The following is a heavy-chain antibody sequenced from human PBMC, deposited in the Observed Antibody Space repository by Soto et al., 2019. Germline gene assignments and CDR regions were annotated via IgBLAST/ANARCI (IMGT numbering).Heavy chain of an antibody. V-gene: IGHV1-69*13. J-gene: IGHJ4*02. CDR3: ARDRDPTYYDFWSGYYIYY. Sequence: GASVKVSCKASGGTFSSYAISWVRQAPGQGLEWMGGIIPIFGTANYAQKFQGRVTITADESTSTAYMELSSLRSEDTAVYCCARDRDPTYYDFWSGYYIYYWGQGTLVTVSS. CDR2: IIPIFGTA. CDR1: GGTFSSYA. D-gene: IGHD3-3*01.